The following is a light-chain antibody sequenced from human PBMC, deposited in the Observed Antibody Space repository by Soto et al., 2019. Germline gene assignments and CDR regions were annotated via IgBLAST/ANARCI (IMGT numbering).Light chain of an antibody. Sequence: QTVVTQEPSFSVSPGGTVTLTCGLSSGSVSPSYYPSWYQQTPGQAPRTLIYSTNTRSSGVPDRFSGSILGSKAALTITGAQADDESDYYCVLYMGSGISVFGGGTQLTVL. V-gene: IGLV8-61*01. J-gene: IGLJ2*01. CDR3: VLYMGSGISV. CDR1: SGSVSPSYY. CDR2: STN.